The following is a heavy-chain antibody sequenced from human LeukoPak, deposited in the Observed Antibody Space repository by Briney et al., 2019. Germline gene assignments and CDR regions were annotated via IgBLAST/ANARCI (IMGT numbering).Heavy chain of an antibody. J-gene: IGHJ6*02. CDR3: SRGPIQLWVHNGMDV. Sequence: GGSLSLYCTSSGFTLGDHAMTWVRQVPGKGVVGVGFIRSNGYRGTTEYAASVKGSFTFSRDDSKSVVYLQMNGLKSEDTAVYYCSRGPIQLWVHNGMDVWGQGTTVTVSS. V-gene: IGHV3-49*04. CDR1: GFTLGDHA. D-gene: IGHD5-24*01. CDR2: IRSNGYRGTT.